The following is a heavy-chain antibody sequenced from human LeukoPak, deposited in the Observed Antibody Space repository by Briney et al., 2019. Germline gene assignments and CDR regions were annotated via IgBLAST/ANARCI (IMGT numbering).Heavy chain of an antibody. J-gene: IGHJ4*02. CDR2: ISSSSSSK. CDR3: VRGDRRDF. CDR1: RFTFNTDT. Sequence: GGSLRLSCAASRFTFNTDTMNWVRQAPGEGLEWLSSISSSSSSKYYADSVRGRFIISRDNAKKSLYLQMNSLRAEDPAVYYCVRGDRRDFWGQGTLVTVSS. D-gene: IGHD2-21*02. V-gene: IGHV3-21*01.